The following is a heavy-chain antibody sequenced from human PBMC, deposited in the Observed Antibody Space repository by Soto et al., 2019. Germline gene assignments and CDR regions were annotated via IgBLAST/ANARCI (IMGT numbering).Heavy chain of an antibody. CDR2: ESGGTT. V-gene: IGHV3-23*01. D-gene: IGHD3-22*01. J-gene: IGHJ6*02. Sequence: HGGSPRLCCAASGFTVRNYAMSWVRQAPGEGLEWVSAESGGTTYYADSVKGRFTISRDSSRNTLYLHMNSLTVEDTAVYYCARGGVIVVGLDVWGQGTTVTVSS. CDR3: ARGGVIVVGLDV. CDR1: GFTVRNYA.